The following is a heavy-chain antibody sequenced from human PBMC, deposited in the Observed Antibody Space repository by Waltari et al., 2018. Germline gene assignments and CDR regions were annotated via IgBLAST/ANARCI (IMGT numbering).Heavy chain of an antibody. CDR1: GGSFSVSY. V-gene: IGHV4-34*01. CDR2: INHSGST. CDR3: ARVVRGYCSGGSCYEDY. D-gene: IGHD2-15*01. J-gene: IGHJ4*02. Sequence: QVQLQQWGAGLLKPSETLSLTCAVYGGSFSVSYWSWFRQPPGKGLEWIGEINHSGSTNYNPSLKSRVTISVDTSKNQFSLKLSSVTAADTAVYYCARVVRGYCSGGSCYEDYWGQGTLVTVSS.